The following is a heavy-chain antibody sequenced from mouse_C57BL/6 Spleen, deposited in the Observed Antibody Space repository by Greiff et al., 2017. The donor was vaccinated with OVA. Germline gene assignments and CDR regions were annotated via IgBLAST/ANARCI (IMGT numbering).Heavy chain of an antibody. V-gene: IGHV1-64*01. CDR1: GYTFTSYW. D-gene: IGHD1-1*01. Sequence: QVQLKQPGAELVKPGASVKLSCKASGYTFTSYWMHWVKQRPGQGLEWIGMIHPNSGSTNYNEKFKSKATLTVDKSSSTAYMQLSSLTSEDSAVYDCARGGSSLWYFDVWGTGTTVTVSS. CDR3: ARGGSSLWYFDV. CDR2: IHPNSGST. J-gene: IGHJ1*03.